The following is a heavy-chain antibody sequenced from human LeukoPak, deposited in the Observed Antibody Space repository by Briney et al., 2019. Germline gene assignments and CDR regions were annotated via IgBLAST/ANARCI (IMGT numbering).Heavy chain of an antibody. J-gene: IGHJ1*01. CDR2: IYGIENT. CDR3: AGRGQRYFRD. CDR1: ADSITSGY. V-gene: IGHV4-59*08. Sequence: SETLSLTCSISADSITSGYWSWIRQPPGKGLEWIGYIYGIENTDYNPSLKSRVTISLATSKNQLSLNLTAVTAADTAVYYCAGRGQRYFRDWGQGTLVTVSS.